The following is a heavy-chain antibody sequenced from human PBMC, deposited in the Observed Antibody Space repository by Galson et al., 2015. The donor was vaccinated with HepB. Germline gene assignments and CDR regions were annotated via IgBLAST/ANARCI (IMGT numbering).Heavy chain of an antibody. CDR1: GSNLIELS. CDR2: LVPENGDT. J-gene: IGHJ3*01. D-gene: IGHD3-9*01. V-gene: IGHV1-24*01. CDR3: ATYLGSTGFDF. Sequence: SVTVSCKVSGSNLIELSIHWVRQAPGKGLEWMGNLVPENGDTLLAQRFEGRVRMTEDTSSDTTYIELSSLRSEDTGVYFCATYLGSTGFDFWGQGTMVTVSS.